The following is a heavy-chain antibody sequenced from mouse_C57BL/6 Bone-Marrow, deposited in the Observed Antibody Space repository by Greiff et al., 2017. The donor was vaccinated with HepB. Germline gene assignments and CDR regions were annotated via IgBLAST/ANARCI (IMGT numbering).Heavy chain of an antibody. CDR1: GFTFSSYG. Sequence: EVHLVESGGDLVKPGGSLKLSCAASGFTFSSYGMSWVRQTPDKRLEWVATISSGGSYTYYPDSVKGRFTISRDNAKNTLYLQMSSLKSEDTALYYCARHRLGAYWGQGTLVTVSA. J-gene: IGHJ3*01. V-gene: IGHV5-6*01. CDR2: ISSGGSYT. CDR3: ARHRLGAY.